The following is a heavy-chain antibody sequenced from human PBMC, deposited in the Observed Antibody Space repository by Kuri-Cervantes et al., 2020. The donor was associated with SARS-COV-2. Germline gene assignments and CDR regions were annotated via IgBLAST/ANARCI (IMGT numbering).Heavy chain of an antibody. CDR2: ISGSGGST. Sequence: GESLKISCAASGFTFSSYWMSWVRQAPGKGLEWVSAISGSGGSTYYADSVKGRFTISRDNSKNTLYLQMNSLRAEDTAVYYCAKVYYDFWSGYYNYYYHMDVWGKGTTVTVSS. V-gene: IGHV3-23*01. D-gene: IGHD3-3*01. J-gene: IGHJ6*03. CDR3: AKVYYDFWSGYYNYYYHMDV. CDR1: GFTFSSYW.